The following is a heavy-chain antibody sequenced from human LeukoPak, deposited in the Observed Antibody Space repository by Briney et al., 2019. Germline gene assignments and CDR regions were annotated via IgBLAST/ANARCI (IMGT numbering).Heavy chain of an antibody. Sequence: GGSLRLPCAASGFTFSSYAMNWVRQAPGKGLEWVSGISGSGGSTYYADSVKGRFTISRDNSKNTLYLQMNSLRAEDTAVYYCAKQGATAVAAGGDFDYWGQGTLVTVSS. D-gene: IGHD6-19*01. J-gene: IGHJ4*02. CDR1: GFTFSSYA. V-gene: IGHV3-23*01. CDR3: AKQGATAVAAGGDFDY. CDR2: ISGSGGST.